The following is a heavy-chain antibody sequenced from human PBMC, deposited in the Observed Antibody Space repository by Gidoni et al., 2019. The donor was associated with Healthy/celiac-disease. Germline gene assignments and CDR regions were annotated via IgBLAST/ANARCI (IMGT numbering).Heavy chain of an antibody. J-gene: IGHJ6*02. D-gene: IGHD3-10*01. Sequence: QVQLQESGPGLVKPSQTLSLTCTVSGGSISSGSYYWSWIRQPAGKGLEWIGRIYTSGSTNYNPSLKSRVTISVDTSKNQFSLKLSSGTAADTAVYYCAREGGFGELSLYYYYGMDVWGQGTTVTVSS. CDR1: GGSISSGSYY. CDR3: AREGGFGELSLYYYYGMDV. V-gene: IGHV4-61*02. CDR2: IYTSGST.